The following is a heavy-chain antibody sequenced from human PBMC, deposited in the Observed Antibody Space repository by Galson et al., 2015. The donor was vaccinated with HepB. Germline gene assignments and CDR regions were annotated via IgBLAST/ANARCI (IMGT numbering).Heavy chain of an antibody. CDR3: VLYCSSTSCYVSKKHWFDP. CDR2: ISGSGGST. V-gene: IGHV3-23*01. J-gene: IGHJ5*02. Sequence: SLRLSCAASGFTFSSYAMSWVRQAPGKGLEWVSAISGSGGSTYYADSVKGRFTISRDNSKNTLYLQMNSLRAEDTAVYYCVLYCSSTSCYVSKKHWFDPWGQGTLVTVSS. D-gene: IGHD2-2*01. CDR1: GFTFSSYA.